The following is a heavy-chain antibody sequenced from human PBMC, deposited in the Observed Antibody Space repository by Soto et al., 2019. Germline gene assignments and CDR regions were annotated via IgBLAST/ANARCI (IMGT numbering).Heavy chain of an antibody. V-gene: IGHV5-51*01. CDR3: ARPRDSGDYLGS. J-gene: IGHJ5*02. Sequence: GESLKISCEGSGYSFTRYWIGWVRQMPGRGLEWMGIIYPGDSDTRYSPSFQGQVTISADKSISTAYLQWNSLKASDSAMYYCARPRDSGDYLGSWGQGTLVTVS. D-gene: IGHD3-22*01. CDR1: GYSFTRYW. CDR2: IYPGDSDT.